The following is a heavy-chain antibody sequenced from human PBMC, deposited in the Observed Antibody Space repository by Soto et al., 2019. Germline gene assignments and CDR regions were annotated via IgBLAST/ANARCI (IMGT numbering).Heavy chain of an antibody. J-gene: IGHJ4*02. CDR2: ITDTGGDA. CDR1: GLTFGSRA. Sequence: GGSLRLSCVASGLTFGSRAMTWVRQAPREGLQWVSTITDTGGDAKYADSVRGRFVISRDNSKKTLYLQMTSLTAEDSAMYYCARGSTDSYPGSRIFDFWGRGTLVTVSS. CDR3: ARGSTDSYPGSRIFDF. D-gene: IGHD3-10*01. V-gene: IGHV3-23*01.